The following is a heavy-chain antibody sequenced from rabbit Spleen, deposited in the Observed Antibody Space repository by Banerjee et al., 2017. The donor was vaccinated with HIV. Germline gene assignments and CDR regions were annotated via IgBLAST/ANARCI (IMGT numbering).Heavy chain of an antibody. J-gene: IGHJ4*01. CDR3: ARDLVTVIGWNFNL. CDR2: INIATGKS. Sequence: EQLEESGGGLVKPEGSLTLTCKASGFDLSSYYYMSWVRQAPGKGLEWIACINIATGKSVYASWAKGRFIMFRTSSTTVTLQMTSLTAADTATYFCARDLVTVIGWNFNLWGQGTLVTVS. D-gene: IGHD1-1*01. V-gene: IGHV1S45*01. CDR1: GFDLSSYYY.